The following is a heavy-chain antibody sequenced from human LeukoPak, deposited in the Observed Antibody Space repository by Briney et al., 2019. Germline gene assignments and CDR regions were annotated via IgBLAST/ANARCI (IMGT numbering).Heavy chain of an antibody. J-gene: IGHJ5*02. CDR3: ASKDTSGWYEEA. CDR2: INPGGGST. CDR1: GGTFSSYA. D-gene: IGHD6-19*01. Sequence: ASVKVSCKASGGTFSSYAISWVRQAPGQGLEWMGVINPGGGSTSYAQKFQGRVTMTRDTSTSTVYMELSGLRSEDTAVYYCASKDTSGWYEEAWGQGSLVTVSS. V-gene: IGHV1-46*01.